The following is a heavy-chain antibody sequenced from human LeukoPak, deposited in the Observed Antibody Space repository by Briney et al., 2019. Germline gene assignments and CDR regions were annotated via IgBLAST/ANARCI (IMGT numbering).Heavy chain of an antibody. CDR2: ISDSGGNS. V-gene: IGHV3-23*01. Sequence: GGSLRLSCKASGFTFSRYAMSWVRQAPGKGLEWVSTISDSGGNSYYADSVKGRFTTSRDNSKNTLYLQITSLRAEDTAVYYCSGGGWSTNAFDIWGQGTMVTVYS. D-gene: IGHD6-19*01. CDR1: GFTFSRYA. CDR3: SGGGWSTNAFDI. J-gene: IGHJ3*02.